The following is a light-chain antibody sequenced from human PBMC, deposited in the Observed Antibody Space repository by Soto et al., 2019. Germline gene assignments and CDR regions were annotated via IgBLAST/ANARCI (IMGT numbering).Light chain of an antibody. CDR3: CSYAGSSTWV. Sequence: QSALTQPASVSGSPGQSITISCTGTSSDVGSYNLVSWYQQHPGKAPKLMIYEGSKRHSGVSNRFSGSKSGNTASLTISGLQAEDAADYYCCSYAGSSTWVFGGGTKLTVL. CDR1: SSDVGSYNL. V-gene: IGLV2-23*01. CDR2: EGS. J-gene: IGLJ3*02.